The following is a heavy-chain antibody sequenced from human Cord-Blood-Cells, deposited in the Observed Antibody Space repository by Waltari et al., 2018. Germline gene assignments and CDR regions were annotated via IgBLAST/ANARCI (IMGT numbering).Heavy chain of an antibody. J-gene: IGHJ3*02. V-gene: IGHV1-18*04. CDR1: GYTFTSYG. D-gene: IGHD3-16*02. Sequence: AQSGAEVKKPGASVKVSCKASGYTFTSYGISRVRQAPGQGLEWMGWISAYNGNTNYSQKLQGRVTMNTDTATGKAYMELRSLGSDDTAVCYCATLVINYVCVWGSYRPDAFDIWGQGTMVTVSS. CDR2: ISAYNGNT. CDR3: ATLVINYVCVWGSYRPDAFDI.